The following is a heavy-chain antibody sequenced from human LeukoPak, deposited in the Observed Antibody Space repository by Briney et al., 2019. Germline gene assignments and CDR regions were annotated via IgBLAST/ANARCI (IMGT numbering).Heavy chain of an antibody. D-gene: IGHD6-19*01. J-gene: IGHJ3*02. Sequence: PGGCLRLSCAAPGVTFSGSAMHWVRQASRKGLEWVGRIRSKANSYATAYAASVKGRFTISRDDSKNTAYLQTNSLKTEDTAVYYCTRRTAVAEDAFDIWGQGTMVTVSS. CDR3: TRRTAVAEDAFDI. CDR1: GVTFSGSA. V-gene: IGHV3-73*01. CDR2: IRSKANSYAT.